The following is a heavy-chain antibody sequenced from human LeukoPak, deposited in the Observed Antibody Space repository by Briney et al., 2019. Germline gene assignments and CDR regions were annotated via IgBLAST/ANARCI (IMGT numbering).Heavy chain of an antibody. CDR1: RFMFSIYA. CDR2: ISGSGGST. Sequence: PGGSLRLSCAASRFMFSIYAMSWVRQAPGKGLEWVSGISGSGGSTYYADSVKGRFTISRDKSKNTLYLQMNSLRADDTAVYYCAKELAMIVVVTLGYWGQGTLVTVSS. J-gene: IGHJ4*02. V-gene: IGHV3-23*01. D-gene: IGHD3-22*01. CDR3: AKELAMIVVVTLGY.